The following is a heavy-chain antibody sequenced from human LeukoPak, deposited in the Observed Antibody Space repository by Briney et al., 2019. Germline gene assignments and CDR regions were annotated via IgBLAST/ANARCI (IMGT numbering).Heavy chain of an antibody. CDR2: IIPIFGTA. V-gene: IGHV1-69*13. J-gene: IGHJ3*02. D-gene: IGHD2-15*01. CDR1: GGTFSSYA. Sequence: GASVKVSCKASGGTFSSYAISWVRQAPGQGLEWMGGIIPIFGTANYAQKFQGRVTITAGESTSTAYMELSSLRSEDTAVYYCARAATAYDAFDIWGQGTMVTVSS. CDR3: ARAATAYDAFDI.